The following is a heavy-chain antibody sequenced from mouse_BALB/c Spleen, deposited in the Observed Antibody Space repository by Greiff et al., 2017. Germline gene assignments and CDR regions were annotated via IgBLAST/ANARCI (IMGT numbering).Heavy chain of an antibody. D-gene: IGHD5-1-1*01. CDR1: GYTFTDYE. J-gene: IGHJ2*01. V-gene: IGHV1-15*01. CDR2: IDPETGGT. Sequence: QVQLQQSGAELVRPGASVTLSCKASGYTFTDYEMHWVKQTPVHGLEWIGAIDPETGGTAYNQKFKGKATLTADKSSSTAYMELRSLTSEDSAVYYCARGSYRGNYFDYWGQGTTLTVSS. CDR3: ARGSYRGNYFDY.